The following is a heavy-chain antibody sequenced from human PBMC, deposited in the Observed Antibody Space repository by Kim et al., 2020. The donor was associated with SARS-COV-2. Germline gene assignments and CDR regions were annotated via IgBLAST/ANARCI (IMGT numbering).Heavy chain of an antibody. V-gene: IGHV4-34*01. D-gene: IGHD3-10*01. J-gene: IGHJ2*01. CDR1: GGSFSGYY. Sequence: SETLSLTCAVYGGSFSGYYWSWIRQPPGKGLEWIGEINHSGSTNYNPSLKSRVTISVDTSKNQFSLKLSSVTAADTAVYYCARGGPKTMVRGEHSGYFDLWGRGTLVTVSS. CDR2: INHSGST. CDR3: ARGGPKTMVRGEHSGYFDL.